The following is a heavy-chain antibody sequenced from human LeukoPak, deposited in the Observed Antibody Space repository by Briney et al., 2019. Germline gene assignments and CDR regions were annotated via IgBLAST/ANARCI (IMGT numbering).Heavy chain of an antibody. D-gene: IGHD6-13*01. J-gene: IGHJ4*02. CDR3: ARGTRIAAAGTRHFDY. V-gene: IGHV1-2*04. Sequence: ASVKVSCKASGYTFTGYYMHWVRQAPGQGPEWMGWINPNSGGTNYAQKFQGWVTMTRDTSISTAYMELSRLRSDDTAVYYCARGTRIAAAGTRHFDYWGQGTLVTVSS. CDR2: INPNSGGT. CDR1: GYTFTGYY.